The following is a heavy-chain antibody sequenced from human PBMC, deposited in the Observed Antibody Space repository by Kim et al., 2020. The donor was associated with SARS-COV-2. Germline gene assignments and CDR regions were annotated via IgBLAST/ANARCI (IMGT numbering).Heavy chain of an antibody. J-gene: IGHJ4*02. D-gene: IGHD3-10*01. V-gene: IGHV3-23*01. CDR3: AKDSSAMVRGVISY. CDR1: GFTLSSYA. CDR2: ISGSGGST. Sequence: GGERGLACAASGFTLSSYAMSGVRQAPGKGLEWVSAISGSGGSTYYADSVKGRFTISRDNSKNTLYLQMNSLRAEDTAVYYCAKDSSAMVRGVISYWGQG.